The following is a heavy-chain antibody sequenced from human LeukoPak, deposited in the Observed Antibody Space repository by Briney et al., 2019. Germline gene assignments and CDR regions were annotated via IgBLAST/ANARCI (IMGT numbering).Heavy chain of an antibody. CDR2: LYSGGNT. V-gene: IGHV3-66*01. CDR3: ARGFRGWSIDY. J-gene: IGHJ4*02. CDR1: GITVSSNY. D-gene: IGHD6-19*01. Sequence: GGSLRLSCAASGITVSSNYMSWVRQAPGKGLEWVSILYSGGNTYYIDSVKGRFTISRDSSKNMLFLQMNSLRAEDTAVYYCARGFRGWSIDYWGQGILVTVSS.